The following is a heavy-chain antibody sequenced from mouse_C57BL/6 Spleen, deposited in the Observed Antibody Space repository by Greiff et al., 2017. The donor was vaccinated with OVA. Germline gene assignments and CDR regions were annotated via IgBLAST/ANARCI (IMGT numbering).Heavy chain of an antibody. V-gene: IGHV1-63*01. J-gene: IGHJ2*01. Sequence: LVESGAELVRPGTSVQMSCKASGYTFTNYWIGWAKQRPGHGLEWIGDIYPGGGYTNYNEKFKGKATLTADKSSSTAYMQFSSLTSEDSAIYYCATYGNYTFDYFDYWGQGTTLTVSS. D-gene: IGHD2-10*02. CDR1: GYTFTNYW. CDR3: ATYGNYTFDYFDY. CDR2: IYPGGGYT.